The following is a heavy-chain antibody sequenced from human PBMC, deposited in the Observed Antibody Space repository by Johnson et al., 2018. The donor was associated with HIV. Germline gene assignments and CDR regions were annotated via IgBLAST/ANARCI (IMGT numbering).Heavy chain of an antibody. CDR1: GFTFSSYG. CDR2: ISYNGTNT. D-gene: IGHD1-26*01. V-gene: IGHV3-30*18. J-gene: IGHJ3*02. Sequence: QVQLVESGGGVVQPGRSLRLSCVASGFTFSSYGMHWVRQTPGKGLEWVAVISYNGTNTWYADSVKGRFTISRDNSKNTMYLQLNSLGPEDTAVYYCVKDRGGRFSGSYLSLRVGAFDIWGQGTLVTVSS. CDR3: VKDRGGRFSGSYLSLRVGAFDI.